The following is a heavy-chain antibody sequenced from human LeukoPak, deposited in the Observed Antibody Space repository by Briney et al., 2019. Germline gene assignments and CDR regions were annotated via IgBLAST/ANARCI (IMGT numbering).Heavy chain of an antibody. Sequence: PGGSLRLSCAASGFTFNDYTMHWVRQAPGKGLEWVSLIRWDGASTYYADSVTGRFTISRDNSKNFLYLQLNSLRTDDTAFYYCARNALYYDILTGPLDYWGQGTLVTVSS. V-gene: IGHV3-43*01. D-gene: IGHD3-9*01. CDR2: IRWDGAST. J-gene: IGHJ4*02. CDR3: ARNALYYDILTGPLDY. CDR1: GFTFNDYT.